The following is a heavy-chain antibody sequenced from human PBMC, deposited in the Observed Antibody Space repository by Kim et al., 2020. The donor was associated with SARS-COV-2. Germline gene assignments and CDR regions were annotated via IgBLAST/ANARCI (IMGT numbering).Heavy chain of an antibody. CDR1: GFTVSNNY. V-gene: IGHV3-53*01. CDR3: ARGGLGVNLDY. J-gene: IGHJ4*02. Sequence: GALRLSCAASGFTVSNNYMSWVRQAPGKGLEWVSVIYSGGTTEYADSVKGRFTIARDTSKNTLFLQMNSLRADDTAVYYCARGGLGVNLDYWGQGTLGTVSS. D-gene: IGHD3-10*01. CDR2: IYSGGTT.